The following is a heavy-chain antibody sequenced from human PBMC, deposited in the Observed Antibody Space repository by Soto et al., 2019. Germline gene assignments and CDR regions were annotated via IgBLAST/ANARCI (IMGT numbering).Heavy chain of an antibody. Sequence: PGGSLRLSCAASGFTFNTYGMTWVRQAPGKGLEWVSTVSGSGGGTYYADSVKGRFTISRVNSKNTMYLQMSNLRAEDTAVYFCARIGPHCGGDCYHDFDFWGLGKPVPGSS. V-gene: IGHV3-23*01. CDR1: GFTFNTYG. CDR3: ARIGPHCGGDCYHDFDF. D-gene: IGHD2-21*02. CDR2: VSGSGGGT. J-gene: IGHJ4*02.